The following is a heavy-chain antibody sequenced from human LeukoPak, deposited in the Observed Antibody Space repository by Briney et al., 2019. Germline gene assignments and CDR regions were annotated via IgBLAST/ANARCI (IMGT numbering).Heavy chain of an antibody. V-gene: IGHV1-3*01. CDR3: ATGTTIYYFDY. CDR2: INAGNGNT. CDR1: GYTFTSCA. Sequence: ASVKVSCKASGYTFTSCAMHWVRQAPGQRLEWMGWINAGNGNTKYSQKFQGRVTITRDTSASTAYMELSSLRSEDTAVYYCATGTTIYYFDYWGRGTLVTVSS. D-gene: IGHD2/OR15-2a*01. J-gene: IGHJ4*02.